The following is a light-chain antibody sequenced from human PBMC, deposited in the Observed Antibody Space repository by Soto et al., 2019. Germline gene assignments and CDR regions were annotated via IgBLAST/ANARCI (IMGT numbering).Light chain of an antibody. Sequence: DSPMTQSPSSLSASVGDRVTITCRASQGINNYLGWYQQKPGKVPKLLIFAASTLQSGVPSRFSGSESGTDFTLTISGLQPEDVATYYCQNYNSGPLTVGGGTKLEIK. CDR2: AAS. J-gene: IGKJ4*01. V-gene: IGKV1-27*01. CDR1: QGINNY. CDR3: QNYNSGPLT.